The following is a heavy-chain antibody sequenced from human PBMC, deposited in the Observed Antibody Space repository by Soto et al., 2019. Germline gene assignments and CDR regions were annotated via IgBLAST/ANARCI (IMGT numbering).Heavy chain of an antibody. Sequence: GESLKISCKGSGYSFTSYWIGWVRQMPGKGLEWMGIIYPGDSDTRYSPSFQGQVTISADKSISTAYLQWSSLKASDTAMYYCARLSPGTWDGDRRYYFDYWGQGTLVTVSS. D-gene: IGHD3-10*01. CDR1: GYSFTSYW. CDR2: IYPGDSDT. CDR3: ARLSPGTWDGDRRYYFDY. J-gene: IGHJ4*02. V-gene: IGHV5-51*01.